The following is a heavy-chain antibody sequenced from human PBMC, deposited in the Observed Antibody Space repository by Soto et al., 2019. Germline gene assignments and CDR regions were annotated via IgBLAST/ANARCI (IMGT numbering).Heavy chain of an antibody. V-gene: IGHV3-7*01. Sequence: EVQLVESGGGLVQPGGSLRLSCAAYGFTFTRYWMSWVRQAPVKGLEWVANIKTDGSERYYVGFVRGRFTISRDNANNSLYLQMNSLRAEDTAVYYCARHGHSCDYWGQGTLVTVSS. CDR2: IKTDGSER. J-gene: IGHJ4*02. D-gene: IGHD4-17*01. CDR3: ARHGHSCDY. CDR1: GFTFTRYW.